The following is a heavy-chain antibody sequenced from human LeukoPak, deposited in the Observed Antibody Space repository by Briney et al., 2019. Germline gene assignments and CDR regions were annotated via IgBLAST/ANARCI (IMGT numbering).Heavy chain of an antibody. Sequence: ASVKVSCKASGYTFTSYYMHWVRQAPGQGLEWMGIINPRGGSTSYAQKFQGRVTMTRDMSTSTVYMELSSLRSEDTAVYYCARAGIAAAGTVSGWFDPWGQGTLVTVSS. J-gene: IGHJ5*02. D-gene: IGHD6-13*01. CDR2: INPRGGST. V-gene: IGHV1-46*01. CDR3: ARAGIAAAGTVSGWFDP. CDR1: GYTFTSYY.